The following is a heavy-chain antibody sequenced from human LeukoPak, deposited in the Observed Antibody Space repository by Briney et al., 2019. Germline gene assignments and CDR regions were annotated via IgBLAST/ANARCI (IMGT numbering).Heavy chain of an antibody. D-gene: IGHD6-13*01. CDR1: GFTFRSYW. V-gene: IGHV3-21*01. Sequence: GGSLRLSCAASGFTFRSYWTHWVRQAPGKGLEWVSSISSSSSYIYYADSVKGRFTISRDNAKNSLYLQMNSLRAEDTAVYYCAKFIAAPFYFDYWGQGTLVTVSS. J-gene: IGHJ4*02. CDR2: ISSSSSYI. CDR3: AKFIAAPFYFDY.